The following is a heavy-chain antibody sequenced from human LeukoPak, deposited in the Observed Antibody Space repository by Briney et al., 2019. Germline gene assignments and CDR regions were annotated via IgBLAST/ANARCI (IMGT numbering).Heavy chain of an antibody. J-gene: IGHJ3*02. V-gene: IGHV3-23*01. CDR2: IGNSGHST. D-gene: IGHD3-22*01. CDR1: GFTFSDYA. CDR3: AKDFSSGYLGDGFDI. Sequence: GGSLRLSYAASGFTFSDYAMSWVRQATGKGLEWVSGIGNSGHSTYYADSVKGRFTISRDNSRNTLYLQMNSLRVEDTALFYCAKDFSSGYLGDGFDIWGQGTMVTVSA.